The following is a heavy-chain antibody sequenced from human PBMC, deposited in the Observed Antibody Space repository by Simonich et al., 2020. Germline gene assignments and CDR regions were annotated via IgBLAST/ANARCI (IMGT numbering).Heavy chain of an antibody. CDR3: ARDREVYGSGSYYNY. Sequence: EVQLVESGGGLVQPGGSLRLSCAASGFTFSSYWMSWVRQAPGKGLEWGAKKKQDGSEKYYVDSVKSRFTISRDNAKNSLYLQMNSLRAEDTAVYYCARDREVYGSGSYYNYWGQGTLVTVSS. CDR2: KKQDGSEK. V-gene: IGHV3-7*01. J-gene: IGHJ4*02. CDR1: GFTFSSYW. D-gene: IGHD3-10*01.